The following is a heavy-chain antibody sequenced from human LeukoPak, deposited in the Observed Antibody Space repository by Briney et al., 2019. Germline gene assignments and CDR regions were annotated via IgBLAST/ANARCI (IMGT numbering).Heavy chain of an antibody. CDR3: ARGRRRGMVRGVSDY. V-gene: IGHV4-34*01. D-gene: IGHD3-10*01. CDR2: INHSGST. Sequence: SETLSLTCAVYGGSFNGYYWSWIRQPPGKGLEWIAEINHSGSTNYNPSLKSRVTISVDTSKNQFSLKLSSVTAADTAVYYCARGRRRGMVRGVSDYWGQGTLVTVSS. J-gene: IGHJ4*02. CDR1: GGSFNGYY.